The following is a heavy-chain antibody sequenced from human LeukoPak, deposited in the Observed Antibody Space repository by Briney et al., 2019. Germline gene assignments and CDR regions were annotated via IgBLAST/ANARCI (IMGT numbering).Heavy chain of an antibody. CDR3: AKDQNPLTIFGVVIIFDAFDI. D-gene: IGHD3-3*01. Sequence: GGSLTLSCAASGFTFSSYAMSWVRQAPGKGLEWVSAISGSGGSTYYADSVKGRFTISRDNSKNTLYLQINSLRAEDTAVYYCAKDQNPLTIFGVVIIFDAFDIWGQGTMVTLSS. CDR1: GFTFSSYA. CDR2: ISGSGGST. J-gene: IGHJ3*02. V-gene: IGHV3-23*01.